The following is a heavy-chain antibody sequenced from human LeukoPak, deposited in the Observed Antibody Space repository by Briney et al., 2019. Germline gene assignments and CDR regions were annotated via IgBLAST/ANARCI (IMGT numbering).Heavy chain of an antibody. J-gene: IGHJ4*02. Sequence: GGALRLSCIVSGFTFGENDMSWVRQAPGKGLEWVGFIRSKLYGETTEYAASVKGRFTISRDDDKSIAFLQLNSLKTEDTAVYYCTRAGNDYNNYQSPHWGQGTLVTVAS. CDR2: IRSKLYGETT. CDR3: TRAGNDYNNYQSPH. V-gene: IGHV3-49*04. CDR1: GFTFGEND. D-gene: IGHD4-11*01.